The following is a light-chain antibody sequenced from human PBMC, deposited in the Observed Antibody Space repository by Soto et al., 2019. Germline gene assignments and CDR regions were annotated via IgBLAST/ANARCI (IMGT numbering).Light chain of an antibody. CDR1: SSYIGAGYD. CDR3: QSYDSSLSGSV. J-gene: IGLJ3*02. CDR2: GNS. Sequence: QSVLTQPPSVSGAPGQRVTISCTGTSSYIGAGYDVHWYQQLPGTAPKLLIYGNSNRPSGVPDRFSGSKSGTSVSLAITGLQAEDEADYYCQSYDSSLSGSVFGGGTKLT. V-gene: IGLV1-40*01.